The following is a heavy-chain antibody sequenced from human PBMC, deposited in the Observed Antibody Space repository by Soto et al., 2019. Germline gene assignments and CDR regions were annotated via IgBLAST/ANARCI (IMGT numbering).Heavy chain of an antibody. D-gene: IGHD7-27*01. CDR1: GDSISNLDYF. V-gene: IGHV4-30-4*01. Sequence: SETLSLSCSVSGDSISNLDYFWAWIRQPPGQALEYIGYIYKSATTYYNPSFESRVAISVDTSKSQFSLNVTSVTAADTAVYFCARGRYCLTGRCFPNWFDSWGQGALVTVSS. J-gene: IGHJ5*01. CDR3: ARGRYCLTGRCFPNWFDS. CDR2: IYKSATT.